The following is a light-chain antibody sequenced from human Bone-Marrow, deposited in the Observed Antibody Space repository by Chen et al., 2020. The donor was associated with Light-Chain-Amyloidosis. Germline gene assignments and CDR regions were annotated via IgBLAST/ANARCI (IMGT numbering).Light chain of an antibody. CDR2: EVT. CDR1: SSDVGGDNH. Sequence: QSALPQLASVSGSLGQSITTSCTGTSSDVGGDNHVSWYQQHPDKAPKLMIYEVTNRPSWVPDRFSGSKSDNTASLTISGLQTEDEADYFCSSYTITNTLVFGSGTRVTVL. J-gene: IGLJ1*01. V-gene: IGLV2-14*01. CDR3: SSYTITNTLV.